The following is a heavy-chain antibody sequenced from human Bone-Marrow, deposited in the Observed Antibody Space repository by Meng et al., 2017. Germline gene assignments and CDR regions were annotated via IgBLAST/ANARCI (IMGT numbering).Heavy chain of an antibody. Sequence: GESLKISCAASGFTFSSYAMHWVRQAPGKGLEWVAVISYDGSNKYYADSVKGRFTISRDNSKNTLYLQMNSLRAEDTAVYYCARDRRGYSYGVHVVPGSLSAFDIWGQGTRVTVSS. D-gene: IGHD5-18*01. CDR3: ARDRRGYSYGVHVVPGSLSAFDI. CDR1: GFTFSSYA. CDR2: ISYDGSNK. V-gene: IGHV3-30*04. J-gene: IGHJ3*02.